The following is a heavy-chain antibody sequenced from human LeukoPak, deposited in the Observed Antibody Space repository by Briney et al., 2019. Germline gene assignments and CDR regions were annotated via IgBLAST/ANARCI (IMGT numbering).Heavy chain of an antibody. J-gene: IGHJ4*02. CDR1: GFTFSSYE. CDR3: AKEGGYYNSIVPNY. Sequence: GGSLRLSCAASGFTFSSYEMNWVRQAPGKGLEWVSYISSSGSTIYYLDSVKGRFTISRDNTKDSLYLQMNSLRAEDTAVYYCAKEGGYYNSIVPNYWGQGTLVTVSS. CDR2: ISSSGSTI. V-gene: IGHV3-48*03. D-gene: IGHD3-22*01.